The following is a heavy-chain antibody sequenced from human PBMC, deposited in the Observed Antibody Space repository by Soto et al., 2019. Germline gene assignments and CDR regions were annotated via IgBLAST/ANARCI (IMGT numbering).Heavy chain of an antibody. Sequence: EVQLVESGGGLVKPGGSLRLSCVVSGLTFRDAWVNWVRQAPGEGLEWVGRIRGTTNGGTTDYAAPVKGRFTISRDDSKNTVYLQSNSLKVEHTAIYHCTTDLKWSGGDYWVQGTLVSVSS. CDR3: TTDLKWSGGDY. CDR2: IRGTTNGGTT. J-gene: IGHJ4*02. CDR1: GLTFRDAW. D-gene: IGHD3-10*01. V-gene: IGHV3-15*07.